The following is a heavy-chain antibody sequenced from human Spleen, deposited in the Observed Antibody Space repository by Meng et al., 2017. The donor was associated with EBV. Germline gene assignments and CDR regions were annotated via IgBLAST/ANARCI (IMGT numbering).Heavy chain of an antibody. CDR1: GGSFSGYY. D-gene: IGHD4-17*01. CDR3: ARGSGDYLKLDCFDP. V-gene: IGHV4-34*01. Sequence: QLHLLQWGTGLLKPSETLSLPCGVEGGSFSGYYWSWIRQSPGKGLQWIGEINHSGDTVYNPSLKSRVTISVDTSKYQFSLNLTSVTAADTALYYCARGSGDYLKLDCFDPWGQGTLVTVSS. CDR2: INHSGDT. J-gene: IGHJ5*02.